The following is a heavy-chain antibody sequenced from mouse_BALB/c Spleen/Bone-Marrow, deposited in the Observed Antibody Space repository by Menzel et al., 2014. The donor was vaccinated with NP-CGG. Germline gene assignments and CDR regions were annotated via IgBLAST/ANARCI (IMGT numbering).Heavy chain of an antibody. D-gene: IGHD1-1*01. V-gene: IGHV1S22*01. J-gene: IGHJ4*01. CDR3: TRSPITTVVAETMDY. CDR2: IYPGSGST. Sequence: LQESGSELVRPGASVKLSCKASGYTFTSYWMHWVKQRPGQGLEWIGNIYPGSGSTNYDEKFETKATLTVDTSSSTAYMQLSSLTSEDSAVYYCTRSPITTVVAETMDYWGQGTSVTVSS. CDR1: GYTFTSYW.